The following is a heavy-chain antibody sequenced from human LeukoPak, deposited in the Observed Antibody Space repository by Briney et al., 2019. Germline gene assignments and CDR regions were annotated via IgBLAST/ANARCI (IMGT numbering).Heavy chain of an antibody. J-gene: IGHJ4*02. D-gene: IGHD6-19*01. CDR2: TPFRGTNK. CDR1: GFTVTNSD. CDR3: VKEQWLAFDS. V-gene: IGHV3-30*02. Sequence: GGSLRLSCTASGFTVTNSDMHWVRQAPGKGLEWVASTPFRGTNKNYADFVEGRFTISRDNSKKTVHLQMSSLRVEDTAVYYCVKEQWLAFDSWGQGTLVTVSS.